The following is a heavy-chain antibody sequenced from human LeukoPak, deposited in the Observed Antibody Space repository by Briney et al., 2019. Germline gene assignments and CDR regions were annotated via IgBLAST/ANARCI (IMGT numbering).Heavy chain of an antibody. D-gene: IGHD6-6*01. CDR3: TTSSSSGLLPDY. V-gene: IGHV3-15*01. Sequence: GESLRLSCAASGFTFSSYAMSWVRQAPGKGLEWVGRIKSKTDGGTTDYAAPVKGRFTISRDDSKNTLYLQMNSLKTEDTAVYYCTTSSSSGLLPDYWGQGTLVTVSS. CDR2: IKSKTDGGTT. J-gene: IGHJ4*02. CDR1: GFTFSSYA.